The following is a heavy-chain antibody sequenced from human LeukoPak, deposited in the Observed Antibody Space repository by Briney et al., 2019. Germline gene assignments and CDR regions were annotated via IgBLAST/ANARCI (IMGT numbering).Heavy chain of an antibody. Sequence: GGSLRLSCAASGFTFSSSAMHWVRQPPGKGLEWVTVISNDESNKYYADSVKGRFTISRDNSKNVLYLQMNSLRTEDTAVYYCAKVGSGNDYYWGQGTLVTVSS. CDR2: ISNDESNK. V-gene: IGHV3-30*18. CDR3: AKVGSGNDYY. CDR1: GFTFSSSA. D-gene: IGHD5-12*01. J-gene: IGHJ4*02.